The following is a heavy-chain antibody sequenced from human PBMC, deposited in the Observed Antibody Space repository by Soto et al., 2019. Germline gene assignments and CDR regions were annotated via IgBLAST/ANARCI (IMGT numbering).Heavy chain of an antibody. J-gene: IGHJ6*02. CDR3: ARVNVKILPGYSLAANTYGMDV. V-gene: IGHV4-59*12. D-gene: IGHD3-9*01. Sequence: SETMSLTCTVAGGSSRTYYWSWIRQPPGKGLEWIGYIYYSGSTNYNPSLKSRVSISVATSKNQFSLKLSSMTAADTAVYYCARVNVKILPGYSLAANTYGMDVWGQGTTVTVSS. CDR1: GGSSRTYY. CDR2: IYYSGST.